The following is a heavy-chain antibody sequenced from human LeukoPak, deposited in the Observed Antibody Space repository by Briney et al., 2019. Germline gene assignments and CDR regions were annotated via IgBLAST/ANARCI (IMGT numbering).Heavy chain of an antibody. V-gene: IGHV1-69*13. Sequence: ASVKVSCKASGYTFTSYAISWVRQAPGQGLEWMGGIIPIFGTANYAQKFQGRVTITADESTSTAYMELSSLRSEDTAVYYCARAPTTTVYYYGMDVWGQGTTVTVSS. D-gene: IGHD4-17*01. CDR2: IIPIFGTA. CDR3: ARAPTTTVYYYGMDV. J-gene: IGHJ6*02. CDR1: GYTFTSYA.